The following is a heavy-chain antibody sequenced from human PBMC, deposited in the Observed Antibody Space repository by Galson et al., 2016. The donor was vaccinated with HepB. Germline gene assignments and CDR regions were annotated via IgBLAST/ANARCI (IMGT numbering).Heavy chain of an antibody. CDR3: ARILTEGGVDY. V-gene: IGHV1-2*04. D-gene: IGHD3-16*01. Sequence: VKVSCKASGYTFSGDYIHWVRQAPGQGLEWMGWINPNSGGTKVAQKFQGWVTMTRDTSISTAYMELSRLKSEDTAVYFCARILTEGGVDYWGQGTLVTVSS. CDR1: GYTFSGDY. CDR2: INPNSGGT. J-gene: IGHJ4*02.